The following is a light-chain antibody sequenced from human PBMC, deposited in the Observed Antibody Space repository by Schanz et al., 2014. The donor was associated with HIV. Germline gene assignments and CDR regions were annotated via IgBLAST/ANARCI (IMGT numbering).Light chain of an antibody. CDR2: QAS. Sequence: IQMTQSPSTVSASVGDRVTITCRASQTIGRWLAWYQQKPGRAPDLLIYQASTLETGVPSRFSGRGSGTQFTLTISSLQPEDSATYYCQQSYSATPYTFGQGTRLEIK. CDR3: QQSYSATPYT. CDR1: QTIGRW. V-gene: IGKV1-5*03. J-gene: IGKJ2*01.